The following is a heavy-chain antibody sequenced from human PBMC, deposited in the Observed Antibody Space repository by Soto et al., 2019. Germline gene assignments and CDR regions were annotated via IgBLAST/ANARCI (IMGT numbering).Heavy chain of an antibody. Sequence: GGSLRLSCAVSGFTFSSYWMHWVRQAPGKGLVWVSRIKTDGSSTSYADSVKGRFTISRDNAKNTLYLQLNSLRAEDTAVYYCARVGSGSYRFDYWGQGTLVTVSS. D-gene: IGHD1-26*01. CDR3: ARVGSGSYRFDY. J-gene: IGHJ4*02. CDR2: IKTDGSST. V-gene: IGHV3-74*01. CDR1: GFTFSSYW.